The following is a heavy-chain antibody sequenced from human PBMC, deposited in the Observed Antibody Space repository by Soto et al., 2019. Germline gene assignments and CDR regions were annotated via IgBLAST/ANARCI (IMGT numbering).Heavy chain of an antibody. CDR1: GYTFTSYG. D-gene: IGHD5-12*01. Sequence: QVQLVQSGAEVKKPGASVKVSCKASGYTFTSYGISWVRQAPGQGLEWMGWISAYNGNTNYAQKLQGRVTMTTDTAASTAYMELRSLRPDDTAVYYCARPSDYSGYAGSDYWCQGTLVTVSS. CDR2: ISAYNGNT. V-gene: IGHV1-18*01. J-gene: IGHJ4*02. CDR3: ARPSDYSGYAGSDY.